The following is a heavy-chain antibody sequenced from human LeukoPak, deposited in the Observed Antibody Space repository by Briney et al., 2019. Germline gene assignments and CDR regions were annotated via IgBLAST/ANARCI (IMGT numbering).Heavy chain of an antibody. CDR3: AKDPHGSGSYLYYFDY. J-gene: IGHJ4*02. Sequence: GGSLRLSCAASGFTFSSYAMHWVRQAPGKGLEYVSAISSNGGSTYYANSVKGRFTISRDNSKNTLYLQMGSLRAEDMAVYYCAKDPHGSGSYLYYFDYWGQGTLVTVSS. V-gene: IGHV3-64*01. CDR2: ISSNGGST. CDR1: GFTFSSYA. D-gene: IGHD3-10*01.